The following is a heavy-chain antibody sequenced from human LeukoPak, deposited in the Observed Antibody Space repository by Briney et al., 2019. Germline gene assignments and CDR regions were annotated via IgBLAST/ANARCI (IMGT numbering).Heavy chain of an antibody. D-gene: IGHD3-3*01. CDR3: AKIPYDFWSGYTQFDY. Sequence: PGGSLRLSCAASGFTFSSYGMHWVRQAPGKGLGWVAFIRYDGSNKYYADSVKGRFTISRDNSKNTLYLQMNSLRAEDTAVYYCAKIPYDFWSGYTQFDYWGQGTLVTVSS. CDR2: IRYDGSNK. CDR1: GFTFSSYG. V-gene: IGHV3-30*02. J-gene: IGHJ4*02.